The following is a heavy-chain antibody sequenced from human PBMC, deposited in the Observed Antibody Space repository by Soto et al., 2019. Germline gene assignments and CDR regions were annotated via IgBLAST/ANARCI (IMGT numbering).Heavy chain of an antibody. CDR2: ISTDNGNT. CDR1: GYTFTSYY. D-gene: IGHD2-2*01. J-gene: IGHJ6*02. V-gene: IGHV1-18*04. CDR3: ARVRGYYCSSTSCYHKYYYYGMDV. Sequence: ASVKVSCKASGYTFTSYYMHWVRQAPGQGLEWMGWISTDNGNTNYAQHLQGRVSMTTDTSTSTAYMELSSLRSEDTAVYYCARVRGYYCSSTSCYHKYYYYGMDVWGQGTTVTVSS.